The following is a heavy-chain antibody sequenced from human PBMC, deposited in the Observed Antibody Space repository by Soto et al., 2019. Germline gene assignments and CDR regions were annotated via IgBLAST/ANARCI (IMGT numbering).Heavy chain of an antibody. CDR2: ISGSGGTT. CDR1: GFTFSSYA. Sequence: EVQLLESGGGLVQPGGSLRLSCAASGFTFSSYAMSWVRQAPGKGLEWVSAISGSGGTTYYADSVKGRFTFSRDNSKNTLYLQMNSLIAEDTAVYYCAKTANGWFSAFDIWGKGTMVTVSS. CDR3: AKTANGWFSAFDI. D-gene: IGHD6-19*01. J-gene: IGHJ3*02. V-gene: IGHV3-23*01.